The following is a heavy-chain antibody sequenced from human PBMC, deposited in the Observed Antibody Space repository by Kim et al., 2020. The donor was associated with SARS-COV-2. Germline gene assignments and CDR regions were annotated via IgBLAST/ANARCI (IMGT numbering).Heavy chain of an antibody. V-gene: IGHV3-7*04. CDR3: ARGYCSGGSCCPTRVY. CDR1: GFTFSNYW. Sequence: GGSLRLSCAASGFTFSNYWMNWVRQAPGKGLEWVANINQDGSAKYYVDSVKGRFTISRDNAENSLYLQMNSLRAEDTAVYYCARGYCSGGSCCPTRVYWGQGPLVTV. J-gene: IGHJ4*02. CDR2: INQDGSAK. D-gene: IGHD2-15*01.